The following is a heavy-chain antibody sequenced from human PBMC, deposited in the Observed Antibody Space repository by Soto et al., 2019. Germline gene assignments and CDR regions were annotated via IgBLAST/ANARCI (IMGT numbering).Heavy chain of an antibody. Sequence: GASVKVSCKASGGTFSSYAISWVRQAPGQGLEWMGGIIPSFGTANYAQKFQGRVTITADKSTSTAYMELSSLRSEDTAVYYCARDRHYGSGRDYYYGMDVWGQGTTVTSP. CDR1: GGTFSSYA. V-gene: IGHV1-69*06. J-gene: IGHJ6*02. CDR3: ARDRHYGSGRDYYYGMDV. CDR2: IIPSFGTA. D-gene: IGHD3-10*01.